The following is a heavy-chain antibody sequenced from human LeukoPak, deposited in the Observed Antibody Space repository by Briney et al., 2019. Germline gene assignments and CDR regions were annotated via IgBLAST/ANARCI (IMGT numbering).Heavy chain of an antibody. V-gene: IGHV3-48*03. Sequence: PGGSLTLSCAASGFTFSDYEINWVRQPPRQGQEWHSYISTDGSTKYYAEPLNDRFTISRDNTKNSQYLQTISLRVEDAAVYCCARGGPARSWVYWGQGTLVTVSS. CDR1: GFTFSDYE. J-gene: IGHJ4*02. CDR3: ARGGPARSWVY. CDR2: ISTDGSTK. D-gene: IGHD2-2*01.